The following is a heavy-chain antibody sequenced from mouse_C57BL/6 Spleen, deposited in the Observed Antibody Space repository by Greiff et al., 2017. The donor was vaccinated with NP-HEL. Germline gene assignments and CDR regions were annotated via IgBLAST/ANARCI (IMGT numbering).Heavy chain of an antibody. J-gene: IGHJ2*01. D-gene: IGHD2-4*01. Sequence: QVQLQQSGAELVRPGTSVKVSCKASGYAFTNYLIEWVKQRPGQGLEWIGVINPGSGGTNYNEKFKGKATLTADKSSSTAYMQLSSLTSEDSAVYFCAREDDYLYYFDYWGQGTTLTVSS. CDR3: AREDDYLYYFDY. CDR2: INPGSGGT. V-gene: IGHV1-54*01. CDR1: GYAFTNYL.